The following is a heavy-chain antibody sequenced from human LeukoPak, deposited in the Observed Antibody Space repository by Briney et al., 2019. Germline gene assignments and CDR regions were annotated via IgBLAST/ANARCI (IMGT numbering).Heavy chain of an antibody. V-gene: IGHV3-9*01. CDR3: AKALSDCLPYSCSKGYFDH. CDR1: GFNFDDSA. J-gene: IGHJ4*02. D-gene: IGHD4-11*01. CDR2: IGLGDGSI. Sequence: GRSLRLSCTASGFNFDDSAMHWVRQPPGKGPEWVSSIGLGDGSIAYADCVRGRFTIFRDHAKDSLDLQMNSLGVEDTAICYCAKALSDCLPYSCSKGYFDHWGQGALVT.